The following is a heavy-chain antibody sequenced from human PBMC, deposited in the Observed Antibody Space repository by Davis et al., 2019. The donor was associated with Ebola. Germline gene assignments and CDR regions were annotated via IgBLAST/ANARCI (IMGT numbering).Heavy chain of an antibody. CDR3: ARVGLRGGDWDY. D-gene: IGHD2-21*02. CDR2: IYYSGST. Sequence: PSETLSLTCTVSGGSISSGGYYWSWIRQHPGKGLEWIGYIYYSGSTYYNPSLKSRVTISVDTSKNQFSLKLSSVTAADTAVYYCARVGLRGGDWDYWGQGTLVTVSS. J-gene: IGHJ4*02. V-gene: IGHV4-31*03. CDR1: GGSISSGGYY.